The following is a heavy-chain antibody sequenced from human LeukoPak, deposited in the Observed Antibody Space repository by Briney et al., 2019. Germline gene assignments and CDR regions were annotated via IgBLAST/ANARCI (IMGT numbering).Heavy chain of an antibody. CDR2: IYYSGST. D-gene: IGHD3-10*01. V-gene: IGHV4-39*07. CDR3: ARTYYYGSGSKGGFDY. Sequence: SEALSLTCTVSGGSNSSSSYYWVWIRQPPGKGLEWFGSIYYSGSTYYNPSLKSRVTISVDTSKNLFSLKLRSVTAADTAVYYCARTYYYGSGSKGGFDYWGQGTLVTVSS. J-gene: IGHJ4*02. CDR1: GGSNSSSSYY.